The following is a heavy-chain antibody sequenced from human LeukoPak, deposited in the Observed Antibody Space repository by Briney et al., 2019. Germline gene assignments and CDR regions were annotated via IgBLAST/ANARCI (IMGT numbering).Heavy chain of an antibody. D-gene: IGHD3-10*01. CDR1: GFTFSSYG. Sequence: GGSLRLSCAASGFTFSSYGMSWVRQAPGKGLEWVSAISGSGGSTYYADSVKGRFTISRDNSKNTLYLQMNSLRAEDTAVYYCARAKAGFGGFDYWGQGTLVTVSS. CDR2: ISGSGGST. CDR3: ARAKAGFGGFDY. V-gene: IGHV3-23*01. J-gene: IGHJ4*02.